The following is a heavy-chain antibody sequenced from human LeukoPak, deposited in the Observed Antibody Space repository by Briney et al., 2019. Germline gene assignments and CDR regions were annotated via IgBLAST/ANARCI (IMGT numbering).Heavy chain of an antibody. V-gene: IGHV3-7*03. CDR3: AKDIGLAPDAFDI. CDR1: GFTFTNYW. J-gene: IGHJ3*02. CDR2: IKQDRSEK. D-gene: IGHD3/OR15-3a*01. Sequence: GGSLRLSCAASGFTFTNYWMSWVRQAPGKGLELVANIKQDRSEKYYVDSVKGRFTISRDNAKNSLYLQMNSLRAEDTALYYCAKDIGLAPDAFDIWGQGTMVTVSS.